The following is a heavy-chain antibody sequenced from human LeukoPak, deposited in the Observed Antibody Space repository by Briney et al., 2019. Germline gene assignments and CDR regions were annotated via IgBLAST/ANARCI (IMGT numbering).Heavy chain of an antibody. D-gene: IGHD3-22*01. Sequence: SETLSLTCTVSGGSISSYYWSWIRQPPGKGLEWVGYIYYSGSTNYNPSLKSRVTISVDTSKNQFSLKLSSVTAADTAVYYCARATYYYDSSGPKYYFDYWGQGTLVTVSS. V-gene: IGHV4-59*01. CDR1: GGSISSYY. CDR3: ARATYYYDSSGPKYYFDY. CDR2: IYYSGST. J-gene: IGHJ4*02.